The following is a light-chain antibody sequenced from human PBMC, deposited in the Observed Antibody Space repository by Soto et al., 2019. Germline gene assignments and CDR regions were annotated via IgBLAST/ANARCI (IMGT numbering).Light chain of an antibody. V-gene: IGKV3-20*01. CDR3: QQYGSSPRFT. CDR2: GAS. Sequence: EIVLTQSPGTLSLSPGERATLSCRASQSIASSYLAWFQQTPGQAPRLLIYGASSRATGIPDRFSGSGSRTDFTLTITRLEPEDFAVYYCQQYGSSPRFTFGPGTKVDIK. CDR1: QSIASSY. J-gene: IGKJ3*01.